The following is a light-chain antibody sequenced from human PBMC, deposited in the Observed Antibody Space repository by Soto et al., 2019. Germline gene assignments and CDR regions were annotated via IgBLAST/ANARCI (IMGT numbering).Light chain of an antibody. V-gene: IGLV2-23*02. CDR1: SSDVGSYNL. CDR3: CSYAGSGTWV. J-gene: IGLJ3*02. CDR2: EVT. Sequence: QSALTQPASVPGSPGQSITISCTGTSSDVGSYNLVSWYQQHPGKAPKFMISEVTKRPSGVSTRFSGSKSGNTASLTISGLQAEDESDYYCCSYAGSGTWVFGGGTKLTVL.